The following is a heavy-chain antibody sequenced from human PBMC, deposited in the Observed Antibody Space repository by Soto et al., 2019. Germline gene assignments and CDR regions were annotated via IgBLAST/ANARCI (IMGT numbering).Heavy chain of an antibody. V-gene: IGHV1-2*04. J-gene: IGHJ6*02. CDR3: ARGSVLIAVAAYYYYGMDV. CDR2: INPNSGGT. Sequence: ASVKVSCKASGYTFTGYYMHWVRQAPGQGLEWMGWINPNSGGTNYAQKFQGWVTMTRDTSISTAYMELSRLRSDDTAVYYCARGSVLIAVAAYYYYGMDVWGQGTTVTVSS. D-gene: IGHD6-19*01. CDR1: GYTFTGYY.